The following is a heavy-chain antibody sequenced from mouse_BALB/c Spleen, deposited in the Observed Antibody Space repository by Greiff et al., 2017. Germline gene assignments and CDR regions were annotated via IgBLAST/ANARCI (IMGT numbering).Heavy chain of an antibody. Sequence: QVQLKESGPGLVAPSQSLSITCTVSGFSLTSYGVHWVRQPPGKGLEWLGVIWAGGSTNYNSALMSRLSISKDNSKSQVFLKMNSLQTDDTAMYYCARAFSPTYGESYYAMDDWGQGTSVTVSS. CDR1: GFSLTSYG. CDR3: ARAFSPTYGESYYAMDD. D-gene: IGHD1-1*01. V-gene: IGHV2-9*02. J-gene: IGHJ4*01. CDR2: IWAGGST.